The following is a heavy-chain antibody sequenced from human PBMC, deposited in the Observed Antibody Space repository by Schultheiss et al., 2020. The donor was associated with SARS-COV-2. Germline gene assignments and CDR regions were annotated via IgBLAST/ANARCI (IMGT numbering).Heavy chain of an antibody. CDR2: ISYDGSNK. Sequence: GESLKISCAASGFTFSSYAMSWVRQAPGKGLEWVAVISYDGSNKYYADSVKGRFTISRDNSKNTLYLQMNSLRAEDTAVYYCARDRGSSGWYTQGDYWGQGTLVTVSS. CDR3: ARDRGSSGWYTQGDY. V-gene: IGHV3-30*04. J-gene: IGHJ4*02. D-gene: IGHD6-19*01. CDR1: GFTFSSYA.